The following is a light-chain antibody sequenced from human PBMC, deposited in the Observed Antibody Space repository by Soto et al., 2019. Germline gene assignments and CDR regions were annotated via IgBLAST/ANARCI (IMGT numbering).Light chain of an antibody. CDR3: TSYSRYRVLV. CDR2: EVS. Sequence: QSVLTQPASVSGSLGQSITISCTGTSIDIGGYMYVCWYQHHPGNAPKLIIFEVSDRPSGVSVRFSGFISGNTASLNISGLQAEDEADYYCTSYSRYRVLVFGGGTK. CDR1: SIDIGGYMY. J-gene: IGLJ3*02. V-gene: IGLV2-14*01.